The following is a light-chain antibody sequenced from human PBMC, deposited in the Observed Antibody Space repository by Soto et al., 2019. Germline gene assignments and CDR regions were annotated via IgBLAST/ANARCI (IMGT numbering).Light chain of an antibody. V-gene: IGLV2-23*01. Sequence: QSALTQPASVSGSPGQSITISCTGTSSDVGSYNLVSWYQQHPGKAPKLMIYEGSKRPSGVSNRFSGSKSGNTASQTISGLQAEDEADYYCCSYAGSTPYVFGTGTKLTVL. CDR3: CSYAGSTPYV. CDR1: SSDVGSYNL. J-gene: IGLJ1*01. CDR2: EGS.